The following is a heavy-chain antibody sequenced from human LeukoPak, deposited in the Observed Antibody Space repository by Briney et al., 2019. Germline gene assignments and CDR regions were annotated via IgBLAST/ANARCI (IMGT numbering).Heavy chain of an antibody. D-gene: IGHD5-12*01. CDR2: ISWNSGSI. CDR3: ARDGGLHTNFDY. Sequence: GRSLRLSCAASGFTFDDYAMHWVRQAPGKGLEWVSGISWNSGSIGYADSVKGRFTISRDNAKNSLYLQMNRLRAEDTAVYYCARDGGLHTNFDYWGQGTLLTVSS. V-gene: IGHV3-9*01. CDR1: GFTFDDYA. J-gene: IGHJ4*02.